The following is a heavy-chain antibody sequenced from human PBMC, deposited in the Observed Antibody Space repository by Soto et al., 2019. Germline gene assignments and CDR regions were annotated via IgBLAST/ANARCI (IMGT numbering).Heavy chain of an antibody. CDR2: ISYDGSNK. CDR1: GFTFSSYA. CDR3: ARDNDILTGGYFDC. J-gene: IGHJ4*02. D-gene: IGHD3-9*01. V-gene: IGHV3-30-3*01. Sequence: QVQLVESGGGVVQPGRSLRLSCAASGFTFSSYAMHWVRQAPGKGLEWVAVISYDGSNKYYADSVKGRFTISRDNSKNTLYLRMSRLRAEDTAVYYCARDNDILTGGYFDCWGQGTLVTVSS.